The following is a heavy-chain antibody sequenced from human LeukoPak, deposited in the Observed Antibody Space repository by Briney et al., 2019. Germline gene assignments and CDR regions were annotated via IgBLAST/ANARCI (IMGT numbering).Heavy chain of an antibody. CDR2: IYTSGST. J-gene: IGHJ3*02. D-gene: IGHD2-2*01. Sequence: SETLSLTCTVSGGSISSYYWSWIRQPAGKGLEWIGRIYTSGSTNYNPSLKSRVTMSVDTSKNQFSLKLSSVTAADTAVYYCARTDCSSTSCFADAFDIWGQGTMVTVSS. V-gene: IGHV4-4*07. CDR1: GGSISSYY. CDR3: ARTDCSSTSCFADAFDI.